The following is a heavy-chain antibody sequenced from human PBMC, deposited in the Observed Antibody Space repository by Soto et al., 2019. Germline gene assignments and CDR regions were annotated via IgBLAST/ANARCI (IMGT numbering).Heavy chain of an antibody. CDR3: ARLIENTDEMAVVRAWGYYYFGLDV. V-gene: IGHV4-34*01. J-gene: IGHJ6*02. CDR2: INYSGRS. D-gene: IGHD3-10*01. CDR1: GGSFNDFS. Sequence: QVHLQQWGAGLLKPSETLSLTCAVYGGSFNDFSWSWIRQPPGKGLEYIGEINYSGRSNYKSSLRSRAARSADRSKNQFSLKLNSVTAADTAVYYCARLIENTDEMAVVRAWGYYYFGLDVWGQGTTVTVSS.